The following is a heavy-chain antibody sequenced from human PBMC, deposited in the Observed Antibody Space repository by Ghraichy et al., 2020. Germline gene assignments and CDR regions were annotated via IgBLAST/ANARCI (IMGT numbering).Heavy chain of an antibody. J-gene: IGHJ4*02. CDR2: INAGNGNT. V-gene: IGHV1-3*01. Sequence: ASVKVSCKASGYTFTSYAMHWVRQAPGQRLEWMGWINAGNGNTKYSQKFQGRVTITRDTSASTAYMELSSLRSEDTAVYYCARAHDYSNFGLQEYYFDYWGQGTLVTVSS. D-gene: IGHD4-11*01. CDR1: GYTFTSYA. CDR3: ARAHDYSNFGLQEYYFDY.